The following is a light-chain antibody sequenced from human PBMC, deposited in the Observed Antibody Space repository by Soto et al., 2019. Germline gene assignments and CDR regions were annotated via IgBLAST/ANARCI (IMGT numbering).Light chain of an antibody. CDR3: QQYGSSPPYT. Sequence: EIVLTQSPGTLSLSPGERATLSCRASQSISSSNLAWYQQKPGQAPRLLIYGASIRATCIADRFSGSGSGTDFTLTISRLEPEDFAVYYCQQYGSSPPYTFGQGTNLEIK. CDR2: GAS. V-gene: IGKV3-20*01. J-gene: IGKJ2*01. CDR1: QSISSSN.